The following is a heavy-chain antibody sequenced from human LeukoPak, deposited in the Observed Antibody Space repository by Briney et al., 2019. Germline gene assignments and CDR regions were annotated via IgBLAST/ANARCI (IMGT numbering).Heavy chain of an antibody. CDR3: AKSPVTIAVLWFDP. CDR1: GCTFSSYA. CDR2: ISGSGGST. J-gene: IGHJ5*02. Sequence: GGALRLSCAASGCTFSSYAMSWVRQAPGRGVEGVSAISGSGGSTYYADSVKGRFTISRDNSKNTLYLQMNSLRAEDTAVYYCAKSPVTIAVLWFDPWGQGNPVTVSS. V-gene: IGHV3-23*01. D-gene: IGHD2-8*02.